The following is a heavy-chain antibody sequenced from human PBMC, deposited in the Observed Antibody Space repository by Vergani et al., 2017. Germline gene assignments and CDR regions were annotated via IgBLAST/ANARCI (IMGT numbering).Heavy chain of an antibody. CDR3: ARDRLDYGSGTPTGNDY. D-gene: IGHD3-10*01. V-gene: IGHV1-2*02. CDR1: GYTFTGYY. Sequence: QVQLVQSGAEVKKPGASVKVSCKASGYTFTGYYMHWVRQAPGQGLEWMGWINPNSGGTNYAQKFQGRVTMTRDTSISTAYMELSRLRSDDTAVYYCARDRLDYGSGTPTGNDYWGQGTLVTVSS. J-gene: IGHJ4*02. CDR2: INPNSGGT.